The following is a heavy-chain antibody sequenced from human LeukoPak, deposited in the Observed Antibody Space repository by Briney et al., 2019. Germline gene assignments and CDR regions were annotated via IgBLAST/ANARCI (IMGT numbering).Heavy chain of an antibody. CDR1: GGSISSHY. D-gene: IGHD6-19*01. J-gene: IGHJ4*02. Sequence: SETLSLTCTVSGGSISSHYWSWIRQPPGKGLEWIGYIYYSGSTNYNASLKSRVTISVDTSKNQFSLKLSSVTAADTAVYYCARGRVAVAGIDYWGQGTLVTVSS. V-gene: IGHV4-59*11. CDR3: ARGRVAVAGIDY. CDR2: IYYSGST.